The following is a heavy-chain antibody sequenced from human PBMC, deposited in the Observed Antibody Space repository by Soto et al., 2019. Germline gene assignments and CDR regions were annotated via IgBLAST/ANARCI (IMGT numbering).Heavy chain of an antibody. CDR1: GGSVTISNW. CDR2: INHSGRT. J-gene: IGHJ6*03. D-gene: IGHD1-26*01. CDR3: ARGGYYFYMDV. Sequence: QVQLQESGPGLVKPSGTLSLTCAVSGGSVTISNWWSWVRQAPGKGLEWIGQINHSGRTNYNPSLTSRVTISVEKSKNQFSLEMKSVTAADTAVYYCARGGYYFYMDVWGKGTTVTVSS. V-gene: IGHV4-4*02.